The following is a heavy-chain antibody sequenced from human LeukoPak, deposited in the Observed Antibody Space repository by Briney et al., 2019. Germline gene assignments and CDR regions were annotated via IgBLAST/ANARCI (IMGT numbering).Heavy chain of an antibody. CDR1: GFTFSSYS. CDR3: ARVDYCSSTSCYFGYSSSWSYNWFDP. D-gene: IGHD2-2*01. V-gene: IGHV3-21*01. Sequence: GWSLRLSCAASGFTFSSYSMNWVRQAPGKGLEWVSSISSSSSYIYYADSVKGRFTISRDNAKNSLYLQMNSLRAEDTAVYYCARVDYCSSTSCYFGYSSSWSYNWFDPWGQGTLVTVSS. J-gene: IGHJ5*02. CDR2: ISSSSSYI.